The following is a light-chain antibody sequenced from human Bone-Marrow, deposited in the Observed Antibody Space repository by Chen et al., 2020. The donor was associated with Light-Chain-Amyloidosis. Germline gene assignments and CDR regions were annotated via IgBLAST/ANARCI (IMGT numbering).Light chain of an antibody. CDR2: DVS. J-gene: IGLJ2*01. Sequence: QSALTQPRSVSGSPGKSVTISCTGTSGDVGGYDVVSWYKQYPVKAPKLIIYDVSKRPSGVPDRFAGFNSGNTASLTISGLQTADEADCYCCSTAGRSTLVFGGGTTLTVL. CDR3: CSTAGRSTLV. V-gene: IGLV2-11*02. CDR1: SGDVGGYDV.